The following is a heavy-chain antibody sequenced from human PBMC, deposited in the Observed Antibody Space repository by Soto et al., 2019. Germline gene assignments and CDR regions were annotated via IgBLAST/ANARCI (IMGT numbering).Heavy chain of an antibody. Sequence: QLQLQESGPGLVKPSETLSLTCSVSGDSISRSGYYWGWVRQPPGKGPEWIGSMYSSGNPYYSPSLKSRITISPDRPKNHFSLKLRSVTASDTAVYYCAGHLDQGGNVYFDLWGQGTLVTVSS. J-gene: IGHJ4*02. CDR3: AGHLDQGGNVYFDL. D-gene: IGHD2-2*01. CDR2: MYSSGNP. CDR1: GDSISRSGYY. V-gene: IGHV4-39*01.